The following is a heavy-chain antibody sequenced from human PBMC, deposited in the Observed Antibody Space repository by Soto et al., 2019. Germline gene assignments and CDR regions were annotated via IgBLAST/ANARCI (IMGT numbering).Heavy chain of an antibody. V-gene: IGHV4-61*01. CDR2: IYYSGST. CDR1: GGSVSSGSYY. D-gene: IGHD6-19*01. CDR3: ARESSGCYFFGERYYYYGMDG. Sequence: SETLSLTCTVSGGSVSSGSYYWSWIRQPPGKGLEWIGYIYYSGSTNYNPSLKSRVTISVDTSKNQFSLKLSSVTAADTAVYYCARESSGCYFFGERYYYYGMDGWGQVTTVTVSS. J-gene: IGHJ6*02.